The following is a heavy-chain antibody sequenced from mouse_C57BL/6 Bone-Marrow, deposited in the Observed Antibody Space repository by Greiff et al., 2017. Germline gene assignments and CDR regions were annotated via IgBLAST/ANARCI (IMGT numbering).Heavy chain of an antibody. V-gene: IGHV14-4*01. D-gene: IGHD1-1*01. CDR2: IDPENGDT. Sequence: VQLQQSGAELVRPGASVKLSCTASGFNIKDDYMQWVKQRPEQGLEWIGWIDPENGDTEYASKFQGKATITADTSSNTAYLQLSSLTSEDTAVYYCTPITTVVATSYFDYWGQGTTLTVSS. CDR3: TPITTVVATSYFDY. J-gene: IGHJ2*01. CDR1: GFNIKDDY.